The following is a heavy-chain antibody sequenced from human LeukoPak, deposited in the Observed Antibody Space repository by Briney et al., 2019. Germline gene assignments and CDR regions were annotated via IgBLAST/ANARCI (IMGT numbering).Heavy chain of an antibody. D-gene: IGHD6-13*01. J-gene: IGHJ4*02. CDR2: IYYSGST. Sequence: SETLSLTCTVSGGSISSSSYYWGWIRQPPGKGLEWIGSIYYSGSTNYNPSLKSRVTISVDTSKNQFSLKLSSVTAADTAVYYCARVQGLIAAAGDYFDYWGQGTLVTVSS. CDR1: GGSISSSSYY. V-gene: IGHV4-39*07. CDR3: ARVQGLIAAAGDYFDY.